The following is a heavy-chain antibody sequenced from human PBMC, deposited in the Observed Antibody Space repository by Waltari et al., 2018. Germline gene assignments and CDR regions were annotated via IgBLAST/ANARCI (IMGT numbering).Heavy chain of an antibody. J-gene: IGHJ4*02. V-gene: IGHV3-74*01. D-gene: IGHD1-26*01. CDR3: VREHSDTYSVDC. Sequence: EVQLVESGGGLVQPGGSLRLSCATSGFTFSSYWMHWVRQAPGKGLVWFSRINGDGSSTSYADSVKGRFTMSRDKDKNTLYLQMNSLRVEDMAVYYCVREHSDTYSVDCWGQGTLVTVSS. CDR2: INGDGSST. CDR1: GFTFSSYW.